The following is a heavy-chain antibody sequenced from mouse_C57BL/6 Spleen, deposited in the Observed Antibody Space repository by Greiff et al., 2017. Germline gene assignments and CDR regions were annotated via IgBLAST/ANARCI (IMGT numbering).Heavy chain of an antibody. V-gene: IGHV14-1*01. CDR3: TTIYYYYDGFAY. CDR2: IDPEDGDT. CDR1: GFNIKDYY. D-gene: IGHD2-4*01. J-gene: IGHJ3*01. Sequence: EVQLQESGAELVRPGASVKLSCTASGFNIKDYYMHWVKQRPEQGLEWIGRIDPEDGDTEYAPKFQGKATMTADTSSNTAYLQLSSLTSEDPAVYCCTTIYYYYDGFAYWGQGTLVTVSA.